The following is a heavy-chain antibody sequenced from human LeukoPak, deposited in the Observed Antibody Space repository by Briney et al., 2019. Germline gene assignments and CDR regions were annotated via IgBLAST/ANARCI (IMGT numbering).Heavy chain of an antibody. CDR2: IKQDGSEK. Sequence: GGSLRLSCAASGFTFSSYAMSWVRQAPGKGLEWVANIKQDGSEKYYVDSVKGRFTISRDNAKNSLYLQTNSLRAEDTAVYYCARAGRKSRGVDIVRKKETGYYYYMDVWGKGTTVTVSS. J-gene: IGHJ6*03. D-gene: IGHD2-15*01. CDR3: ARAGRKSRGVDIVRKKETGYYYYMDV. V-gene: IGHV3-7*01. CDR1: GFTFSSYA.